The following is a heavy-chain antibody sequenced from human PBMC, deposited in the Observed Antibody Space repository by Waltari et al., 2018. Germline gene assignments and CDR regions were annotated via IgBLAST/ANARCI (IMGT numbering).Heavy chain of an antibody. V-gene: IGHV4-39*01. CDR3: ARQYSSGWYWVYYFDY. CDR2: IYYSGST. Sequence: QLQLQESGPGLVKPSETLSLTCTASAGSISCSIYYWGWLRQPPGKGLEWIGSIYYSGSTYYNPSLKSRVTISVDTSKNQFSLKLSSVTAADTAVYYCARQYSSGWYWVYYFDYWGQGTLVTVSS. J-gene: IGHJ4*02. CDR1: AGSISCSIYY. D-gene: IGHD6-19*01.